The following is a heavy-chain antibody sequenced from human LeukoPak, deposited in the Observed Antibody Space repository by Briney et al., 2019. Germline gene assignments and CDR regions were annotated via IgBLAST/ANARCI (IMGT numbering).Heavy chain of an antibody. J-gene: IGHJ6*02. CDR1: GGTFSSYA. Sequence: SVKVSCKASGGTFSSYAISWVRHAPGQGLEWMGRIIPILGIANYAQKFQGRVTITADKSTSTAYTELSSLRSEDTAVYYCASRSSIAARQGESNYYYYGMDVWGQGTTVTVSS. D-gene: IGHD6-6*01. CDR3: ASRSSIAARQGESNYYYYGMDV. V-gene: IGHV1-69*04. CDR2: IIPILGIA.